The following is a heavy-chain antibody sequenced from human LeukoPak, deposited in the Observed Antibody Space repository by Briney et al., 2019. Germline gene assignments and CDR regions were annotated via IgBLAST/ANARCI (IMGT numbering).Heavy chain of an antibody. V-gene: IGHV4-34*01. CDR3: ARGKYYHASGAS. Sequence: SETLSLTCAVYGGSFSPYYWSWIRQPPGKGLEWIGEINHSGSTNYNPSLKSRVTISVDTSKNQFSLKLRSVTAADTAVYYCARGKYYHASGASWGQGTLVTVSS. J-gene: IGHJ5*02. D-gene: IGHD3-10*01. CDR1: GGSFSPYY. CDR2: INHSGST.